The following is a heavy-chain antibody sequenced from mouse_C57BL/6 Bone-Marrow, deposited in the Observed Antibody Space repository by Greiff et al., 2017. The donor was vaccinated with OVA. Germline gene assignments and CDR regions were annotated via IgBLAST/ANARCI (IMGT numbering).Heavy chain of an antibody. J-gene: IGHJ3*01. CDR1: GYTFTSYW. CDR3: AIDYGSSYAWFAY. Sequence: QVQLQQPGAELVKPGASVKVSCKASGYTFTSYWMHWVRQRPGQGLEWIGRINPSDSDTNYNQKFKGKATLTVDKSSSTAYMQLSSLTSEDSAVYYCAIDYGSSYAWFAYWGQGTLVTVSA. D-gene: IGHD1-1*01. V-gene: IGHV1-74*01. CDR2: INPSDSDT.